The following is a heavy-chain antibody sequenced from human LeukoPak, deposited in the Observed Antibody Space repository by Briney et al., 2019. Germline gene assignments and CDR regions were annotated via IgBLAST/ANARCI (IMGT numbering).Heavy chain of an antibody. Sequence: SQTLSLTCTVSGGSISSGSYYWSWIRQPAGKGLEWIGRIYTSGSTNYNPSLKSRVTISVDTSKNQFSLKLSSVTAADTAVYYCARLLDYFDYWGQGTLVTVSS. CDR3: ARLLDYFDY. CDR2: IYTSGST. V-gene: IGHV4-61*02. J-gene: IGHJ4*02. CDR1: GGSISSGSYY. D-gene: IGHD2-15*01.